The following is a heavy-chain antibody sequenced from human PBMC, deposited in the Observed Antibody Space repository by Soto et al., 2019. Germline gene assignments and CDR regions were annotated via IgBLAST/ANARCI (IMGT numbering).Heavy chain of an antibody. Sequence: EVQLVESGGGLAKPGGSLRLSCAASGFTFSSYSMNWVRQAPGKGLEWVSSISSSSSYIYYADSVKGRFTITRDNAKNSLYPKMNSLRAEDTAVYYCARGHIVVVTAIPSYYYGMDVWGQGTTVTVSS. D-gene: IGHD2-21*02. CDR3: ARGHIVVVTAIPSYYYGMDV. CDR2: ISSSSSYI. J-gene: IGHJ6*02. V-gene: IGHV3-21*01. CDR1: GFTFSSYS.